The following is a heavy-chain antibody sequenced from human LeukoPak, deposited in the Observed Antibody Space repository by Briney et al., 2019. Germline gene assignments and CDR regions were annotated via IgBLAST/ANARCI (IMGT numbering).Heavy chain of an antibody. V-gene: IGHV3-23*01. CDR3: ATYRQVLLPFES. J-gene: IGHJ4*02. Sequence: GGSLRLSCGASGFTFSTFAMIWVRQPPGKGLEWVSSIFPSGGEIHYADSVRGRFTISRDNSKSTLSLQMNSLRAEDTAIYYCATYRQVLLPFESWGQGTLVTVSS. CDR2: IFPSGGEI. CDR1: GFTFSTFA. D-gene: IGHD2-8*02.